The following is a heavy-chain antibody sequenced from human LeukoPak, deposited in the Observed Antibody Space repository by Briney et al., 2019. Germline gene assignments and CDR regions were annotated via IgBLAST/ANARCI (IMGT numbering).Heavy chain of an antibody. J-gene: IGHJ5*02. Sequence: GGSLRLSCAASGFTVSSNYMSWVRQAPGKGLEWVSVIYSGGSTYYADSVKGRFTISRDNSKNTLYLQMNSLRAEDTAVYYCARFSSTSNGVFDPWGQGTLVTVSS. D-gene: IGHD2-2*01. V-gene: IGHV3-53*01. CDR1: GFTVSSNY. CDR2: IYSGGST. CDR3: ARFSSTSNGVFDP.